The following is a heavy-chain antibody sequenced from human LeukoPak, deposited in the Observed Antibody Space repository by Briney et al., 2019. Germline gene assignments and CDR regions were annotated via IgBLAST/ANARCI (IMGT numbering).Heavy chain of an antibody. Sequence: SETQSLTCTVSGGSISSGGYYWSWIRQHPGKGLEWIGYIYYSGSTYYNPSLKSRVTISVDTSKNQLSLKLSSVTAADTAVYYCARSKAHLSTSWYGTWFDPWGQGTLVTVSS. J-gene: IGHJ5*02. V-gene: IGHV4-31*03. D-gene: IGHD2-2*01. CDR2: IYYSGST. CDR3: ARSKAHLSTSWYGTWFDP. CDR1: GGSISSGGYY.